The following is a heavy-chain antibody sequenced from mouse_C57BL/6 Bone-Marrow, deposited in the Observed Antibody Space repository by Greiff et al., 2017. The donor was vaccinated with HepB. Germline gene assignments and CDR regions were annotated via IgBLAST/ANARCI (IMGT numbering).Heavy chain of an antibody. V-gene: IGHV5-4*03. CDR1: GFTFSSYA. Sequence: DVKLVVSGGGLVKPGGSLKLSCAASGFTFSSYAMSLVRQTPEKRLEWVATISDGGSYTYYPDNVKGRFTSSRDNAKNNLYLQMSHLKSEDTAMYYCASDSSGYGAYWGQGTLVTVSA. J-gene: IGHJ3*01. CDR3: ASDSSGYGAY. CDR2: ISDGGSYT. D-gene: IGHD3-2*02.